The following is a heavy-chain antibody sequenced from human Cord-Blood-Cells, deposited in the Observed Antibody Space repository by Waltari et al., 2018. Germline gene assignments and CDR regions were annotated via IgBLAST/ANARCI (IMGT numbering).Heavy chain of an antibody. CDR2: IYYSGGT. D-gene: IGHD6-6*01. J-gene: IGHJ4*02. V-gene: IGHV4-39*01. CDR1: GGSISSSSYY. CDR3: ARRRQLVGLFDY. Sequence: QLQLQESGPGLVKPSETLSLTCTVSGGSISSSSYYWGWIRQPPGKGLEWIGSIYYSGGTYYNPPLKSRVTISVDTSKNQFSLKLSSVTAADTAVYYCARRRQLVGLFDYWGQGTLVTVSS.